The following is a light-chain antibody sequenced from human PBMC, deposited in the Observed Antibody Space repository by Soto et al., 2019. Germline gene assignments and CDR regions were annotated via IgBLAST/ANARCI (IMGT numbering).Light chain of an antibody. Sequence: EIALTQSPGNLSLSPGDSATLSCRGSQSVSSRYLAWYQRKPRQAPRLIIYGAYSRATGIPDRFSGSGSGTDFTLTISRLEPEDFAVYYCQQYGCSPEWTCGQGTKVDIK. J-gene: IGKJ1*01. V-gene: IGKV3-20*01. CDR2: GAY. CDR1: QSVSSRY. CDR3: QQYGCSPEWT.